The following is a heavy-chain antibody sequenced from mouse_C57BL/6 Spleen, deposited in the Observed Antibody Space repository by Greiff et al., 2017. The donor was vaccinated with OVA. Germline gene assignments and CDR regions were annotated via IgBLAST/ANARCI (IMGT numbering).Heavy chain of an antibody. CDR3: ARWGYDVYYSAY. J-gene: IGHJ3*01. CDR2: IDPADGET. V-gene: IGHV14-2*01. Sequence: VQLKESGAELVKPGASVKLSCTASGFNIKDYYMHWVKQRTEKGLEWIGRIDPADGETQYAPKFQGKATITAVASSNTAYLQLSSLTSEDTAVYYCARWGYDVYYSAYWGQGTLVTVSA. CDR1: GFNIKDYY. D-gene: IGHD2-3*01.